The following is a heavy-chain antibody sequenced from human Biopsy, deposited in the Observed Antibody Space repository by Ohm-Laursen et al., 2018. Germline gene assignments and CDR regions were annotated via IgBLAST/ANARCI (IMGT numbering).Heavy chain of an antibody. V-gene: IGHV4-59*01. D-gene: IGHD3-22*01. J-gene: IGHJ2*01. CDR3: ARDRGYYSDRTVPGYFDL. Sequence: SDTLPLTCTVSGDSISSYYWRWIRQPPGKGMQRIGYVYYTGSTDYNPSLQSRVTISVDTSKNNFSLRLRSMTPADTAIYYCARDRGYYSDRTVPGYFDLWGRGTRVTVSS. CDR1: GDSISSYY. CDR2: VYYTGST.